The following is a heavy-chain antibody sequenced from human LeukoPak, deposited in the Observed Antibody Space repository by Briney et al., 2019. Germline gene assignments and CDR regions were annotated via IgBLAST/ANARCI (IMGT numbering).Heavy chain of an antibody. Sequence: SETLSLTCTVSGGSISSHYWSWIRQPPGKGLEWIGYIYYSGSTNYNPSLKCRVTISVDTSKNQFSLKLSSVTAADTAVYYCARVTMMRFDYWGQGTLVTVSS. J-gene: IGHJ4*02. CDR3: ARVTMMRFDY. CDR2: IYYSGST. CDR1: GGSISSHY. D-gene: IGHD3-22*01. V-gene: IGHV4-59*11.